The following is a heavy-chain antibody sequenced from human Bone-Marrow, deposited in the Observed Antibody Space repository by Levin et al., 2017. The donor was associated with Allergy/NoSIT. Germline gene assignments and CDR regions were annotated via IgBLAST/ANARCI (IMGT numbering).Heavy chain of an antibody. CDR2: ISYDGSNK. Sequence: SCAASGFTFSSYAMHWVRQAPGKGLEWVAVISYDGSNKYYADSVKGRFTISRDNSKNTLYLQMNSLRAEDTAVYYCARGSGNDYVWGSYRYTEFDYWGQGTLVTVSS. V-gene: IGHV3-30*04. CDR1: GFTFSSYA. J-gene: IGHJ4*02. D-gene: IGHD3-16*02. CDR3: ARGSGNDYVWGSYRYTEFDY.